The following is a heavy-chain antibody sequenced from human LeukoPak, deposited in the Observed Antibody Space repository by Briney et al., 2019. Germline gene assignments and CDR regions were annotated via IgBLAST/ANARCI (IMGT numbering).Heavy chain of an antibody. CDR1: GYTFTAFY. D-gene: IGHD6-13*01. V-gene: IGHV1-2*02. CDR2: INPNSGGT. J-gene: IGHJ4*02. Sequence: ASVKVSCKTSGYTFTAFYMHWVRQAPGQGLEWIGWINPNSGGTKYAQKFQGRVTMTRDTSISTAYMELSRLTSDDTAVYYCARDAAAAGTAPDYWGQGSLVTVSS. CDR3: ARDAAAAGTAPDY.